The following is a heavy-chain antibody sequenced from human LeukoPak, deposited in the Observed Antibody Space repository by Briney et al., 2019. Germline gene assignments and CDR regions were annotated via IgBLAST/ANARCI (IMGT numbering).Heavy chain of an antibody. Sequence: PGGSLRLSCAASGFTFSSYSMNWVRQAPGKGLEWVSSISSSSSYIYYADSVKGRFTISRDNAKNSLYLQMNSLRAEDTAVYYCARVQRRTGPYYYDSSGYPPYFDYWGQGTLVTVSS. CDR1: GFTFSSYS. V-gene: IGHV3-21*01. J-gene: IGHJ4*02. CDR2: ISSSSSYI. CDR3: ARVQRRTGPYYYDSSGYPPYFDY. D-gene: IGHD3-22*01.